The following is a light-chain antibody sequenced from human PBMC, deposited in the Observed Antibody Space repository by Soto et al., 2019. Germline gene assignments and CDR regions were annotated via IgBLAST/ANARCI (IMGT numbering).Light chain of an antibody. CDR1: QSISSW. CDR2: KAS. Sequence: DIQMTQSPSTLSASVGDRVTITCRASQSISSWLAWYQQKPGKAPKFLIYKASNLESGVPSRFSGSGSGTEFTLTISSLQPDDFATYYCQQYNSYSLTFGGGTMVEIK. V-gene: IGKV1-5*03. J-gene: IGKJ4*01. CDR3: QQYNSYSLT.